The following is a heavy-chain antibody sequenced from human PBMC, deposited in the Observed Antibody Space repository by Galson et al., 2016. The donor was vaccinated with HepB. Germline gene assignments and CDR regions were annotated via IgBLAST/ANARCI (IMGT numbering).Heavy chain of an antibody. V-gene: IGHV3-23*01. CDR3: AKQRTGVRSDSSDI. CDR2: ISGGGGNT. CDR1: GFTFSNYA. D-gene: IGHD3/OR15-3a*01. J-gene: IGHJ3*02. Sequence: SLRLSCAASGFTFSNYAMTWVRQAPGKGLEWVATISGGGGNTFYADSLKGRLTTSRDNSKNTLFLLMNSLRVDDTAVYYCAKQRTGVRSDSSDIWGHGTLVTVSS.